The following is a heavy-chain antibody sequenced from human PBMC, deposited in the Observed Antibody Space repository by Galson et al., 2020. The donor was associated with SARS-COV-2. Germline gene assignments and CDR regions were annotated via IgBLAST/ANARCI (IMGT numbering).Heavy chain of an antibody. CDR3: ARERDGDYDS. CDR1: GFTVSSNY. D-gene: IGHD4-17*01. Sequence: GGSLRPSCTASGFTVSSNYMSWVRQAPGKGLEWVSVIYSGGSTYYADSVKGRFTISRDNSKNTLYLQMNSLRAEDTAVYYCARERDGDYDSWGQGTLVTVSS. CDR2: IYSGGST. V-gene: IGHV3-53*01. J-gene: IGHJ5*01.